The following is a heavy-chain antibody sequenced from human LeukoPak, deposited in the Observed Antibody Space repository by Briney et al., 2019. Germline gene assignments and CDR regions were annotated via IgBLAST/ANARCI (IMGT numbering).Heavy chain of an antibody. CDR1: GGTFSSYA. J-gene: IGHJ4*02. D-gene: IGHD6-13*01. CDR3: ARVGRYSSSWYGDLDY. CDR2: IIPIFGTA. Sequence: GASVKVSCKASGGTFSSYAISLVRQAPGQGLEWMGGIIPIFGTANYAQKFQGRVTITTDESTSTAYMELSSLRSEDTAVYYCARVGRYSSSWYGDLDYWGQGTLVTVSS. V-gene: IGHV1-69*05.